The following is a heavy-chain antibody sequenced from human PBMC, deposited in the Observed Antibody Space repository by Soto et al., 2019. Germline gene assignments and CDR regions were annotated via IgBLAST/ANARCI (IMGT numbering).Heavy chain of an antibody. V-gene: IGHV4-59*08. CDR3: ARRRGYGHYMDV. D-gene: IGHD1-1*01. Sequence: SETLSLTCTVSGGSISSYYWSWIRQPPGKGLEWIGYIYYSGSTNYNPSLKSRVTISVDTSKNQFSLKLSSVTAADTAVYYCARRRGYGHYMDVWGKGTTVTVSS. CDR2: IYYSGST. J-gene: IGHJ6*03. CDR1: GGSISSYY.